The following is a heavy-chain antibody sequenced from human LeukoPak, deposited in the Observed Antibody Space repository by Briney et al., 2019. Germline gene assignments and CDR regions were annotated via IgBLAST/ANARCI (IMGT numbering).Heavy chain of an antibody. V-gene: IGHV3-33*08. CDR2: IWYDGSNK. CDR3: ARDYRDIVVVVAATFAFDI. J-gene: IGHJ3*02. CDR1: GFTFNIYG. D-gene: IGHD2-15*01. Sequence: GGSLRLSCVASGFTFNIYGMSWVRQAPGKGLEWVAVIWYDGSNKYYADSVKGRFTISRDNSKNTLYLQMNSLRAEDAAVYYCARDYRDIVVVVAATFAFDIWGQGTMVTVSS.